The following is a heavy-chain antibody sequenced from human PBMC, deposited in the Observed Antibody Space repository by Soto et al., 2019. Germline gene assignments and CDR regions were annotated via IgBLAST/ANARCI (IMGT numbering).Heavy chain of an antibody. V-gene: IGHV3-48*01. Sequence: EVQLVESGGGLVQPGGSLRVSCAASGFTFSTYSMKWVRQAPGKGLEWVAYISSGSSNIYYAASVKGRFTISRDNAKNSLYLQMNSLRAEDTAIYYCALDEQQVDCFDYWGQGTLVSVSS. CDR2: ISSGSSNI. CDR1: GFTFSTYS. CDR3: ALDEQQVDCFDY. J-gene: IGHJ4*02. D-gene: IGHD6-13*01.